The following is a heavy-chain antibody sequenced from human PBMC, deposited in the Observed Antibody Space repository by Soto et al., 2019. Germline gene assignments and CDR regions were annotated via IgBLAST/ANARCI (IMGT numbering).Heavy chain of an antibody. V-gene: IGHV3-7*05. CDR2: IKQDGSEK. CDR1: GFTFSSYW. CDR3: ARDLRQAAYYYDSSGYLDYWYFDL. D-gene: IGHD3-22*01. Sequence: EVQLVESGGGLVQPGGSLRLSCAASGFTFSSYWMSWVRQAPGKGLEWVANIKQDGSEKYYVDSVKGRFIISRDNAKNSLYLQMNSLRAEDTAVYYCARDLRQAAYYYDSSGYLDYWYFDLWGRGTLVTVSS. J-gene: IGHJ2*01.